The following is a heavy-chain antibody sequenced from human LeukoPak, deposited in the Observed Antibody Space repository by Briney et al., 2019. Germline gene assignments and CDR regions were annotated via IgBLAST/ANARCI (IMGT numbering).Heavy chain of an antibody. CDR1: GGSISSSNW. D-gene: IGHD2-15*01. V-gene: IGHV4-4*02. Sequence: SGTLSLTCAVSGGSISSSNWWSWVRQPPGKGLEWIGEIYHSGSANYNPSLKSRVTISVDKSKTQFSLKLSSVTAADTAVYYCARGGVVVAAIREYYFDYWGQGTLVTVSS. CDR3: ARGGVVVAAIREYYFDY. J-gene: IGHJ4*02. CDR2: IYHSGSA.